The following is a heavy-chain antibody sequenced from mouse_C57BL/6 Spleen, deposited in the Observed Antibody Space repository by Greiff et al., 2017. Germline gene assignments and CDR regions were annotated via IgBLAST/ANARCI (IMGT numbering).Heavy chain of an antibody. CDR2: IYPGSGST. CDR1: GYTFTSYW. Sequence: QVQLQQPGAELVKPGASVKMSCKASGYTFTSYWITWVKQRPGQGLEWIGDIYPGSGSTTYNEKFKSKATLTVDTSSSTAYMQLSSLTSEDYAVYDCSRSGYDGAMDYWGQGTSVTVSS. D-gene: IGHD2-2*01. V-gene: IGHV1-55*01. CDR3: SRSGYDGAMDY. J-gene: IGHJ4*01.